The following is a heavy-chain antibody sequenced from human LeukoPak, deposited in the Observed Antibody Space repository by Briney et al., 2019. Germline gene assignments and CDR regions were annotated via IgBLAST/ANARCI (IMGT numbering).Heavy chain of an antibody. J-gene: IGHJ4*02. CDR2: VHLDGRT. D-gene: IGHD3-3*01. Sequence: PSETLSLTCGVSGGSVSSTNWWTWIRQPPGKGLEWIGEVHLDGRTNYNPSLASRLTMSVDFSENHISLKLTSVTAADTAVYYCAREGGFYRPLDYSGQGTLVTVSS. CDR1: GGSVSSTNW. CDR3: AREGGFYRPLDY. V-gene: IGHV4-4*02.